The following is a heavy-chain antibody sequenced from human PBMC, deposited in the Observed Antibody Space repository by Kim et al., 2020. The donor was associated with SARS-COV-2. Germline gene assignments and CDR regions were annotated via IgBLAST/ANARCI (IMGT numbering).Heavy chain of an antibody. CDR3: ARRNWNLNWFDP. J-gene: IGHJ5*02. CDR1: VGSFSGYY. Sequence: SETLSLTCAVYVGSFSGYYWSWIRQPPGKGLEWIGEINHSGSTNYNPSLKSRVTISVDTSKNQFSLKLSSVTAADTAVYYCARRNWNLNWFDPWGQGTLV. V-gene: IGHV4-34*01. D-gene: IGHD1-1*01. CDR2: INHSGST.